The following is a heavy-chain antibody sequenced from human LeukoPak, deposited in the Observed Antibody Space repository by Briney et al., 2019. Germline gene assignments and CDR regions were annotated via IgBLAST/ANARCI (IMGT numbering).Heavy chain of an antibody. CDR1: GYTLTELS. D-gene: IGHD6-19*01. CDR2: FDPEDGET. Sequence: ASVKVSCKVSGYTLTELSMHWVRQAPGKGLEWMGGFDPEDGETIYAQKFQGRVTMTEDTSTDTAYMELSSLRSEDTAVYFCATDSSGWPYFYFDYWGQGTLVTVSS. V-gene: IGHV1-24*01. J-gene: IGHJ4*02. CDR3: ATDSSGWPYFYFDY.